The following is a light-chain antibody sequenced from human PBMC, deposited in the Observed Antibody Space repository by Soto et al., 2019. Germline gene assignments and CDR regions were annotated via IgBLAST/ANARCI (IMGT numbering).Light chain of an antibody. Sequence: DIQMTQSPSTLSASVGDRVTITCRASQSISNWLAWYQQKPGKAPKLLVYKASSLESGVPSRFSGSGSGTEFTLTISSLQPDDFATYYCQQYNDYSWTFAQGTKAEIK. CDR2: KAS. V-gene: IGKV1-5*03. CDR3: QQYNDYSWT. CDR1: QSISNW. J-gene: IGKJ1*01.